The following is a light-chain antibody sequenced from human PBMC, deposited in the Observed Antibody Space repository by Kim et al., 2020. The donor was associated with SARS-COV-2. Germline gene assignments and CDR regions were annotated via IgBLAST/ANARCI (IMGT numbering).Light chain of an antibody. Sequence: APGKTARSTCGGNNMGRKSVHWYQQKPGQAPVLVIYYDSDRPSGIPERFSGSNSGNTATLTISRVEAGDEADYYCQVWDSSSDHRVFGGGTKLTVL. CDR3: QVWDSSSDHRV. CDR1: NMGRKS. CDR2: YDS. J-gene: IGLJ3*02. V-gene: IGLV3-21*04.